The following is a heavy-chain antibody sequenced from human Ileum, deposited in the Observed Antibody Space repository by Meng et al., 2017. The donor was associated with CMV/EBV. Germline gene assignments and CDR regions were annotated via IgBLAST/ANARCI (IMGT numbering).Heavy chain of an antibody. V-gene: IGHV4-59*01. CDR3: ARGDCSGGTCFRWLDP. D-gene: IGHD2-15*01. J-gene: IGHJ5*02. CDR2: ISDSGSS. Sequence: SETLSLTCTVPSGSISRYYWSWIRQPPGKGLEWIGYISDSGSSSYNPSLKSRVSISIDTSKNQFSLKLASVTAADTAVYYCARGDCSGGTCFRWLDPWGQGGLVTVSS. CDR1: SGSISRYY.